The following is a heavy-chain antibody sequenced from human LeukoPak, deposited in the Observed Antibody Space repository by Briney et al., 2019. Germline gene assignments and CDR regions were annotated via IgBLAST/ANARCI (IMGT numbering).Heavy chain of an antibody. D-gene: IGHD3-10*01. CDR1: GYTFTSYD. V-gene: IGHV1-8*01. J-gene: IGHJ3*02. CDR3: ARGLLPTVREHSDI. Sequence: ASVKVSCKASGYTFTSYDINWVRQATGQGLEWMGWMNPNSGNTGYAQKFQGRVTMTTSTSISTAYMELSSLRSEDTAVYYCARGLLPTVREHSDIWGQGTMVAVSS. CDR2: MNPNSGNT.